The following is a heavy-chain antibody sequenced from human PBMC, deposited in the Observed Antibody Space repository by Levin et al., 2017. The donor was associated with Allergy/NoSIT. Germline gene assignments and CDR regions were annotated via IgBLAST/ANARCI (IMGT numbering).Heavy chain of an antibody. J-gene: IGHJ4*02. CDR1: GFPFNNSA. CDR3: AKDAIRGSDQPYYFDY. CDR2: IINSGVGT. Sequence: LSLPCAASGFPFNNSAMSWVRQAPGKGLEWVSAIINSGVGTYYADSVKGRFTISRDNSKNTMYLQMNSLRAEDTAVYFCAKDAIRGSDQPYYFDYWGQGTLVTASS. D-gene: IGHD6-19*01. V-gene: IGHV3-23*01.